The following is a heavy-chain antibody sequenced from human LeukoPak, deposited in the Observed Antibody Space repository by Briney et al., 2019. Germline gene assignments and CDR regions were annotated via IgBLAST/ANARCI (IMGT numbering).Heavy chain of an antibody. J-gene: IGHJ4*02. Sequence: ASVKVSCKASGYTFTDYYIHWVRQAPGQGLEWMGWISAYNGNTNYAQKFQGRVTMTTDTSTSTAYMELRSLRSDDTAVFYCARDPVAGTGAYFDYWGQGTLVTVSS. CDR2: ISAYNGNT. D-gene: IGHD6-19*01. CDR1: GYTFTDYY. V-gene: IGHV1-18*04. CDR3: ARDPVAGTGAYFDY.